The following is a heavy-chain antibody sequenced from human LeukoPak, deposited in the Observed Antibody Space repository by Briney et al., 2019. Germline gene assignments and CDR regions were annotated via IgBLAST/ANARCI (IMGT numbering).Heavy chain of an antibody. CDR3: AKEYPYSSSWRRMYYFDY. D-gene: IGHD6-13*01. CDR2: ISYDGSNK. Sequence: GGSLRLSCAASGFTFSSYGMHWVRQAPGKGLEWVAVISYDGSNKYYADSVKGRFTISRDNSKNTLYLQMNSLRAEDTAVYYCAKEYPYSSSWRRMYYFDYWGQGTLVTVSS. V-gene: IGHV3-30*18. J-gene: IGHJ4*02. CDR1: GFTFSSYG.